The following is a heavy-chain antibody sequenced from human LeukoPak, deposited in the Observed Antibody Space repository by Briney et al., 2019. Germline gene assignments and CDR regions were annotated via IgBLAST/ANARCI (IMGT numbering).Heavy chain of an antibody. V-gene: IGHV1-8*01. CDR1: GYTFTSYD. D-gene: IGHD3-3*01. Sequence: GASVKVSCKASGYTFTSYDINWVRQATGQGLEWMGWMNPNSGNTGYAQKFQGRVTMTRNTSISTAYMELSSLRSEDTAVYYCARAKITYYDFWSGLTGKNWFDPWGQGTLVTVSS. J-gene: IGHJ5*02. CDR2: MNPNSGNT. CDR3: ARAKITYYDFWSGLTGKNWFDP.